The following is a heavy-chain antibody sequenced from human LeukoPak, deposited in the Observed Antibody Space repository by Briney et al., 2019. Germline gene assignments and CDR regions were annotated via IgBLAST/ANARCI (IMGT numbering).Heavy chain of an antibody. V-gene: IGHV3-7*01. Sequence: GGSLRLSAAGSRFTFSSFWMSWVPQAPGQELKWVSNIHQGGGEQDYVDSVKGRFTISRDNAKNSLYLQMDSVRVEGTGVYYCERDGHGSGSHDYWGQGSLVTVSS. CDR3: ERDGHGSGSHDY. CDR1: RFTFSSFW. J-gene: IGHJ4*02. D-gene: IGHD3-10*01. CDR2: IHQGGGEQ.